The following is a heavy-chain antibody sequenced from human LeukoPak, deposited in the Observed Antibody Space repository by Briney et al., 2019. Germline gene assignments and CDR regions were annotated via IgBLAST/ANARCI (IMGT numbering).Heavy chain of an antibody. CDR3: ARDGSSLWYFDL. CDR1: GFTFSSYA. Sequence: GGSLRLSCAASGFTFSSYAMSWVRQAPGKGLEWVSAISGSGGSTYYADSVKGRFTISRDISKNTVYFQMNSLRAEDTAVYYCARDGSSLWYFDLWGRGTLVTVSS. J-gene: IGHJ2*01. CDR2: ISGSGGST. V-gene: IGHV3-23*01. D-gene: IGHD2-15*01.